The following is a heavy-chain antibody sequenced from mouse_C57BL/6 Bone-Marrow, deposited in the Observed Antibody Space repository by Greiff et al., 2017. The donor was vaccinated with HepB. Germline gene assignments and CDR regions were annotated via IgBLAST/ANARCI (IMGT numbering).Heavy chain of an antibody. CDR3: VSPYDYGGFGY. D-gene: IGHD2-4*01. Sequence: EVKLMESGGGLVQPKGSLKLSCAASGFTFNTYAMHWVRQAPGKGLEWVARLRSKSSNYATYYADSVKDRFTISRDDSQSMLYLQMNNLKTEDTAMYYCVSPYDYGGFGYGGQGTLVTVSA. V-gene: IGHV10-3*01. CDR2: LRSKSSNYAT. J-gene: IGHJ3*01. CDR1: GFTFNTYA.